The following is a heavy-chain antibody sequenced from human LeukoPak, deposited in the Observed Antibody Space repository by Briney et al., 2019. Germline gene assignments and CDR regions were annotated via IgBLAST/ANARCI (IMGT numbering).Heavy chain of an antibody. D-gene: IGHD2-8*01. V-gene: IGHV3-23*01. J-gene: IGHJ4*02. CDR3: AKDILMVYASDY. CDR2: ISGSGGST. CDR1: GFTFSSYA. Sequence: GGSLRLSCAASGFTFSSYAMSWVRQAPGKGLEWVSAISGSGGSTYYADSVRGRFTISRDNSKNTLYLQMNSLRAEDTAVYYCAKDILMVYASDYWGQGTLVTVSS.